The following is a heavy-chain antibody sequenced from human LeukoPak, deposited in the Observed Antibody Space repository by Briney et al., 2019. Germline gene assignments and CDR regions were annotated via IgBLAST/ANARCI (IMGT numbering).Heavy chain of an antibody. CDR1: GGTFNSYA. D-gene: IGHD6-13*01. CDR2: IIPIFGIA. CDR3: ARVIAAAGTRWFDP. V-gene: IGHV1-69*10. Sequence: SVKVSCKASGGTFNSYAISWVRQAPGQGLEWMGGIIPIFGIANYAQKFQGRVTITADKSTSTAYMELSSLRSEDTAVYYCARVIAAAGTRWFDPWGQGTLVTVSS. J-gene: IGHJ5*02.